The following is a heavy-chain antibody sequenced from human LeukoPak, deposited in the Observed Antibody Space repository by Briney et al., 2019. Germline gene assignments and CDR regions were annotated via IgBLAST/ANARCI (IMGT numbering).Heavy chain of an antibody. Sequence: RAGGSLRLSCAASGFTFSSYSMNWVRQAPGKGLEWVSSISSSSSYIYYADSVKGRFTISRDNAKNSLYLQMNSLRAEDTAVYYCARDGSSWSDWFDPWGQGTLVTVSS. CDR3: ARDGSSWSDWFDP. CDR1: GFTFSSYS. D-gene: IGHD6-13*01. V-gene: IGHV3-21*01. J-gene: IGHJ5*02. CDR2: ISSSSSYI.